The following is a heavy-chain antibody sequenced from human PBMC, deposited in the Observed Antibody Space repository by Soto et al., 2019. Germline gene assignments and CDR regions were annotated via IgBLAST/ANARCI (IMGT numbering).Heavy chain of an antibody. V-gene: IGHV1-2*04. J-gene: IGHJ3*02. CDR3: ARGRGGAYYYGSGSQRAAAFDI. D-gene: IGHD3-10*01. CDR2: INPNSGGT. CDR1: GYTFTGYY. Sequence: QVQLVQSGAEVKKPGASVKVSCKASGYTFTGYYMHWVRQAPGQGLEWMGWINPNSGGTNYAQKFQGWVTMTRDTSISTAYMERRRLRSDDTAVYYWARGRGGAYYYGSGSQRAAAFDIWGQGTMVTVSS.